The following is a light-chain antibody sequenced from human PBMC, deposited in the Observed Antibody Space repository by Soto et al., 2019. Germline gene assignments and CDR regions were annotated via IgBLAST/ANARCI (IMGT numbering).Light chain of an antibody. J-gene: IGKJ4*01. CDR3: QQYSGSPVT. CDR1: QSVRNTY. V-gene: IGKV3-20*01. Sequence: ENESALSPGTLSLSPGERATLSCRASQSVRNTYLAWYQQKPGQAPRLLIYGVSSRATGIPDRFSGSGSGTDFTLTISRLEPEDFAVYYFQQYSGSPVTFGGWPKLHIK. CDR2: GVS.